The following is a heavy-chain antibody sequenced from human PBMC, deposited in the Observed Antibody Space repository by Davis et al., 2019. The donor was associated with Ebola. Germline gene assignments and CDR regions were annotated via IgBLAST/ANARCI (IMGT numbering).Heavy chain of an antibody. CDR3: ARWNYGFDY. D-gene: IGHD1-7*01. Sequence: GESLKISCAASGFTVSSNYMSWVRQAPGKGLEWVSVIYSGGSTYYADSVKGRFTISRDNSKNTLYLQMNSLRAEDTAVYYCARWNYGFDYWGQGTLVTVSS. V-gene: IGHV3-53*01. CDR2: IYSGGST. J-gene: IGHJ4*02. CDR1: GFTVSSNY.